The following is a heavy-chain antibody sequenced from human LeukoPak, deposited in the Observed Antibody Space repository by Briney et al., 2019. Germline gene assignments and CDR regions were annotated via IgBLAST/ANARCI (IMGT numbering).Heavy chain of an antibody. CDR2: INPSSGAT. J-gene: IGHJ4*02. Sequence: GASVKVSCKASGYTFTDYYRHWVRQAPGQGLEWVGWINPSSGATNYAQKFQGRVTMTRDTSITTVYMELSRLRSDDTAVYYCSRVDYWGQGTLVSVSS. CDR3: SRVDY. CDR1: GYTFTDYY. V-gene: IGHV1-2*02.